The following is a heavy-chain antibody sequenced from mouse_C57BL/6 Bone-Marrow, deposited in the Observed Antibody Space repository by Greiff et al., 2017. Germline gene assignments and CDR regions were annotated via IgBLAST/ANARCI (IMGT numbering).Heavy chain of an antibody. CDR3: TRDNYGSSYFDY. J-gene: IGHJ2*01. D-gene: IGHD1-1*01. CDR1: GFTFSSYA. CDR2: ISSGGDYI. V-gene: IGHV5-9-1*02. Sequence: VESGEGLVKPGGSLKLSCAASGFTFSSYAMSWVRQTPEKRLEWVAYISSGGDYIYYADTVKGRFTISRDNARNTLYLQMSSLKSEDTAMYYCTRDNYGSSYFDYWGQGTTLTVSS.